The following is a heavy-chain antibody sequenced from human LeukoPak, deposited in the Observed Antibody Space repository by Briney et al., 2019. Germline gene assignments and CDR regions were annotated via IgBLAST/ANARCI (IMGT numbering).Heavy chain of an antibody. CDR1: GYTFTSYY. D-gene: IGHD2-2*02. CDR3: ARGGSLLYKVQASRAYNWFDP. J-gene: IGHJ5*02. V-gene: IGHV1-46*01. Sequence: GASVKVSCKASGYTFTSYYMHWVREAPVQELEWMGIINPSGGSTSYAQKFQGRVTMTRDMSTSTVYMELSSLRSEDTAVYYCARGGSLLYKVQASRAYNWFDPWGQGTLVTVSS. CDR2: INPSGGST.